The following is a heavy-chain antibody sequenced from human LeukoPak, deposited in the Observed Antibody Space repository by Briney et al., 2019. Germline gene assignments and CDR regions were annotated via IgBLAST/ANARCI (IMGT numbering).Heavy chain of an antibody. CDR1: PGSLDSGLYY. J-gene: IGHJ6*03. CDR3: ARETKDLNSPSWGLYDTYYYFDT. V-gene: IGHV4-61*02. Sequence: PSETLSLTCAVSPGSLDSGLYYWTWIRQPAGKGLEWIGRISNNGGTAYNPSLRSRVTITIDTSNNRLSPKVTSVTAADTAVYYCARETKDLNSPSWGLYDTYYYFDTWGKGTTVTVSS. CDR2: ISNNGGT. D-gene: IGHD5/OR15-5a*01.